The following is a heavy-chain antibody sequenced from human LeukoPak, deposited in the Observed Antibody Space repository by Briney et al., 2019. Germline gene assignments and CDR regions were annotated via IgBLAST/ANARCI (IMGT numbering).Heavy chain of an antibody. Sequence: ASVKVSYKASGYAFTSYDINWVRQATGQGLEWMGWMNPNSGNTGYAQKFQGRVTITRNTSISTAYMELSSLRSEDTAVYYCARGDTQLWLKKRWYFDLWGRGTLVTVSS. CDR3: ARGDTQLWLKKRWYFDL. D-gene: IGHD5-18*01. CDR2: MNPNSGNT. V-gene: IGHV1-8*03. J-gene: IGHJ2*01. CDR1: GYAFTSYD.